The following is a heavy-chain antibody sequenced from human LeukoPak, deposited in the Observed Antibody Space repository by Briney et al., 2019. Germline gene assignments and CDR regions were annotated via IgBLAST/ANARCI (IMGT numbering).Heavy chain of an antibody. V-gene: IGHV4-59*01. CDR2: IYYTGST. CDR3: ARHRGSGYPYFDY. D-gene: IGHD3-22*01. J-gene: IGHJ4*02. Sequence: KPSETLSLTCTVSGGSINNYYWSWIRQPPGKGLGWIGYIYYTGSTNYNPSLKSRVTISVDTSKSHFSLKMSTLTAADTAVYYCARHRGSGYPYFDYWGQGTLVTVSS. CDR1: GGSINNYY.